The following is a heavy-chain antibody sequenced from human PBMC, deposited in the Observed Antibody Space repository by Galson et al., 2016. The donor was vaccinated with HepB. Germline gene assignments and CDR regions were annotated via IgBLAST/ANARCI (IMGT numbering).Heavy chain of an antibody. Sequence: SLRLSCAASGFIFNAYSMNWVRQAPGKGLEWVSSISGASTYIIYADSIKGRFTISRDDAKNSLYLEMNSLRAEDTAVYYCVRNARTMTGSNPGGDSWGQGTLVTVSS. J-gene: IGHJ4*02. V-gene: IGHV3-21*04. CDR1: GFIFNAYS. CDR2: ISGASTYI. D-gene: IGHD3-9*01. CDR3: VRNARTMTGSNPGGDS.